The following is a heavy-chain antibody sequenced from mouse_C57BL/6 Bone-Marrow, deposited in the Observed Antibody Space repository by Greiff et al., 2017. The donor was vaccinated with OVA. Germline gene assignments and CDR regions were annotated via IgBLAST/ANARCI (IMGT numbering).Heavy chain of an antibody. CDR1: GYTFTSYW. CDR3: ARSYGFLFDY. V-gene: IGHV1-69*01. Sequence: VQLQQPGAELVMPGASVKLSCKASGYTFTSYWMHWVKQRPGQGLEWIGEIDPSDSYTNYNQKFTGKSTLTVDKSSSTAYMQLSSLTSEDSAVYYCARSYGFLFDYWGQGTTLTVSS. CDR2: IDPSDSYT. J-gene: IGHJ2*01. D-gene: IGHD1-1*01.